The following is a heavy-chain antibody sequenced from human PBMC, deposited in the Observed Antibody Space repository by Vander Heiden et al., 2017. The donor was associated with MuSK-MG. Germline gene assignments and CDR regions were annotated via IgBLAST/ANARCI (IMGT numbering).Heavy chain of an antibody. CDR2: IYHSGST. J-gene: IGHJ5*02. Sequence: QVQLQESGPGLAKPSETLSLTCTVSGYSISSGYYGGWIRQPRGKGLEWIGSIYHSGSTYYNPSLKSRVTISVDTSKNQFSLKLSSVTAADTAVYYCARGIVVVVAAINWFDPWGQGTLVTVSS. CDR3: ARGIVVVVAAINWFDP. V-gene: IGHV4-38-2*02. CDR1: GYSISSGYY. D-gene: IGHD2-15*01.